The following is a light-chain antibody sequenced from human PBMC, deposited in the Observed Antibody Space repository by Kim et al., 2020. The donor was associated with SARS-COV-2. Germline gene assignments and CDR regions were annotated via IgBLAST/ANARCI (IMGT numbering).Light chain of an antibody. CDR1: KLGNKY. Sequence: SYVLTQPPSVSVSPGQTASITCSGDKLGNKYACWYQQKPGQSPVLVIYQDSKRPSGIPERFSGSNSGNTATLTISGTQAMDEADYYCQAWVVFGGGT. CDR3: QAWVV. V-gene: IGLV3-1*01. CDR2: QDS. J-gene: IGLJ2*01.